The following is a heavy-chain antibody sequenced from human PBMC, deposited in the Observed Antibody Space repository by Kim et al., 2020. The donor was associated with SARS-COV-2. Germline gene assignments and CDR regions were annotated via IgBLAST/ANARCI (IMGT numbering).Heavy chain of an antibody. V-gene: IGHV4-59*01. Sequence: SPHSRPLLQSRVTISVDTSKNPFSLKLNSVSAADTAVYYCAGYRGYYFDYWGQGSLVTVSS. CDR2: SP. D-gene: IGHD5-18*01. CDR3: AGYRGYYFDY. J-gene: IGHJ4*02.